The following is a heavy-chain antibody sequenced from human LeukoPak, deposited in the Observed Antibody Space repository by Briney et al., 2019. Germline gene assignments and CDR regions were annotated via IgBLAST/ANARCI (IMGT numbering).Heavy chain of an antibody. J-gene: IGHJ4*02. Sequence: GGSLRLSCAASGYPFSSYAMSWVRQGPGKGLEWVSVVSGSGGDTYYADSVRGRFTISRDNSKNTLYLQMNSLRAEDTAVYYCAKSDYYDSSGHPSSFEYWGQGTLVIVSS. D-gene: IGHD3-22*01. CDR3: AKSDYYDSSGHPSSFEY. V-gene: IGHV3-23*01. CDR1: GYPFSSYA. CDR2: VSGSGGDT.